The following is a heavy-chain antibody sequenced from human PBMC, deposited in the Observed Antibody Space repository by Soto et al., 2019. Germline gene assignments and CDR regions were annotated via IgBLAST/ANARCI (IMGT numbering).Heavy chain of an antibody. J-gene: IGHJ4*02. CDR2: ISGSGGGT. CDR1: GFTFSSYA. Sequence: GGSLRLSCAASGFTFSSYAMSWVRQAPGKGLEWVSAISGSGGGTYYADSVKGRFTISRDNSKNTLYPQMNSLRAEDTAVYYCAKEASYYDSSGYLDYWGQGTLVTVSS. V-gene: IGHV3-23*01. CDR3: AKEASYYDSSGYLDY. D-gene: IGHD3-22*01.